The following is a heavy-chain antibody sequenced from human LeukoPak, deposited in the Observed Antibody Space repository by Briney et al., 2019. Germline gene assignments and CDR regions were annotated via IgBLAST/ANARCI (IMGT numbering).Heavy chain of an antibody. CDR2: IIPILGIA. J-gene: IGHJ4*02. V-gene: IGHV1-69*04. D-gene: IGHD6-6*01. CDR1: GGTFSSYA. Sequence: GASVKVSCKASGGTFSSYAISWVRQAPGQGLEWMGRIIPILGIANYAQKFQGRVTITRDTSASTAYMELSRLRSDDTAVYYCARGFDSSSSDWGQGTLVTVSS. CDR3: ARGFDSSSSD.